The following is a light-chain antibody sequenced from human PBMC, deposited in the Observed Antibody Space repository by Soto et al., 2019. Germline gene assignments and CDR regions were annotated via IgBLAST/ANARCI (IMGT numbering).Light chain of an antibody. CDR1: QSISRS. CDR2: DAS. J-gene: IGKJ2*01. CDR3: HQYNSWPPGT. V-gene: IGKV3-15*01. Sequence: EIVLTQSPANRAVSGGEGATLSCRASQSISRSLAWYQQKPGQAPRLLISDASTRATGIPARFSGSGSGTEFTLTISSLQSEDFALYYCHQYNSWPPGTFGQGTKVDIK.